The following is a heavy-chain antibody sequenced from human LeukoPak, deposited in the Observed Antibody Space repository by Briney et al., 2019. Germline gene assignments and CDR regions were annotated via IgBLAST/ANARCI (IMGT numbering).Heavy chain of an antibody. CDR1: GDSITTNY. D-gene: IGHD1-14*01. CDR2: VYASGSN. V-gene: IGHV4-4*09. CDR3: TRQPTGNWFDP. Sequence: SETLSLTCSVSGDSITTNYWSWIRQPPGKGLEWIGYVYASGSNHYNPSLKSRVTLSVDTSKNQLSPKLSSVTAADTAVYYCTRQPTGNWFDPWGQGTLVTVSS. J-gene: IGHJ5*02.